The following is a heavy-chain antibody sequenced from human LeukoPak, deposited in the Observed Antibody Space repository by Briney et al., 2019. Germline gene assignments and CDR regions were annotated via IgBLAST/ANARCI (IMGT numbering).Heavy chain of an antibody. CDR3: ARRGEYYYGSGSPNYGMDV. J-gene: IGHJ6*02. Sequence: KPSETLSLTCTVSGGSISSYYWSWIRQPPGKGLEWIGYIYYSGSTNHNPSLKSRVTISVDTSKNQFSLKLGSVTAADTAVYYCARRGEYYYGSGSPNYGMDVWGQGTTVTVSS. CDR1: GGSISSYY. V-gene: IGHV4-59*08. CDR2: IYYSGST. D-gene: IGHD3-10*01.